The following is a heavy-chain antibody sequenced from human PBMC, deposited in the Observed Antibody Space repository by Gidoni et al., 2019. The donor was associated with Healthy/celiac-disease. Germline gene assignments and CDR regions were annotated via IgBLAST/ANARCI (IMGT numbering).Heavy chain of an antibody. CDR2: ISGSGGST. J-gene: IGHJ4*02. D-gene: IGHD6-19*01. CDR3: AKVAPAVAGPAHNFDY. V-gene: IGHV3-23*01. Sequence: EVQLLESGGGLVQPGGSLRLSCAASGFTFSSYAMSWVRQAPGKGLEWGSAISGSGGSTYYADSVKGRFTISRDNSKNTLYLQMNSLRAEDTAVYYCAKVAPAVAGPAHNFDYWGQGTLVTVSS. CDR1: GFTFSSYA.